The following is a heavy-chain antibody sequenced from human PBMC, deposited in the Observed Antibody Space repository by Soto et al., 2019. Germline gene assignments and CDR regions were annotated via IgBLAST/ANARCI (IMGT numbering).Heavy chain of an antibody. CDR3: ARPDYGSGSYPDY. J-gene: IGHJ4*02. Sequence: PGGSLRLSCAASGFTFSSYAMQWVRQAPGKGLEWVAVISYDGSNKYYADSVKGRFTISRVNSKNTLYLQMNSLRAEDTAVYYCARPDYGSGSYPDYWGQGTLVTVSS. CDR1: GFTFSSYA. V-gene: IGHV3-30-3*01. D-gene: IGHD3-10*01. CDR2: ISYDGSNK.